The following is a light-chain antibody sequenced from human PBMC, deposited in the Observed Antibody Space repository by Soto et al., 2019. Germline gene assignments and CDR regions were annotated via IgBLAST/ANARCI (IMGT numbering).Light chain of an antibody. Sequence: EIVMTQSPATLSVSPGERATLSCRASQPVSSNFAWYRQKPGQAPTLVIYRASTRATGIPARFSGSWSGTEFTLTISSLQYEDFAVYYYQQYNNWPDTFGQGTKLEIK. CDR1: QPVSSN. CDR2: RAS. V-gene: IGKV3-15*01. J-gene: IGKJ2*01. CDR3: QQYNNWPDT.